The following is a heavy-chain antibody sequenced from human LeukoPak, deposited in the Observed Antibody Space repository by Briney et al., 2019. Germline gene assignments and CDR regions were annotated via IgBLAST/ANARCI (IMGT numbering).Heavy chain of an antibody. J-gene: IGHJ4*02. D-gene: IGHD6-6*01. CDR3: ARENWRSKSIDFDS. CDR1: GGSINIY. Sequence: SETLSLTCTVSGGSINIYWTWIRQPAGKGLEWIGRIYSSGSTNFNPSLKSRVTMSVDTSKNQFSLRLSSVTAADTAAYFCARENWRSKSIDFDSWGQGTLVTVSS. CDR2: IYSSGST. V-gene: IGHV4-4*07.